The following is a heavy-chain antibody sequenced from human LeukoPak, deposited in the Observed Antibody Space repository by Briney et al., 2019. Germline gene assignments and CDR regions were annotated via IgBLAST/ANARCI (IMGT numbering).Heavy chain of an antibody. J-gene: IGHJ6*02. CDR1: GGSISSYY. Sequence: SETLSLTCTVPGGSISSYYWSWIRQPPRKGLEWIGYIYYSGSTNYNPSLKSRVTISVDTSKNQFSLKLSSVTAADTAVYYCARGLVVPAAMPELDYYYYGMDVWGQGTTVTVSS. CDR2: IYYSGST. V-gene: IGHV4-59*01. D-gene: IGHD2-2*01. CDR3: ARGLVVPAAMPELDYYYYGMDV.